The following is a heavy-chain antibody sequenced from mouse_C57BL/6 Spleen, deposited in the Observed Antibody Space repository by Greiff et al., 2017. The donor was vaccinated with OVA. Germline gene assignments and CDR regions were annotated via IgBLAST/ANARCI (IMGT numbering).Heavy chain of an antibody. CDR1: GYTFTSYW. CDR3: ARGGGNYRRAMDY. J-gene: IGHJ4*01. CDR2: IYPGSGST. Sequence: VQLQQPGAELVKPGASVKLSCKASGYTFTSYWITWVQQRPGQGLEWIGYIYPGSGSTYYNEKLKSKATLTVDTSYSTLYLQRSSLTYADSEVYYCARGGGNYRRAMDYWGQGTSVTVSS. V-gene: IGHV1-55*01. D-gene: IGHD2-1*01.